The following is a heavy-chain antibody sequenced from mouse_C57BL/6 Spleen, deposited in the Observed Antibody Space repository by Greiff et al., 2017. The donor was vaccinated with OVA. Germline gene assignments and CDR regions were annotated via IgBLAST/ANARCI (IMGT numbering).Heavy chain of an antibody. CDR3: ARDALLYDYDFDY. CDR1: GYSITSGYY. Sequence: EVKLMESGPGLVKPSQSLSLTCSVPGYSITSGYYWNWIRQFPGNKLEWMGYISYDGSNNYNPSLKNRISITRDTSKNQFFLKLNSVTTEDTATYYCARDALLYDYDFDYWGQGTTLTVSS. J-gene: IGHJ2*01. D-gene: IGHD2-4*01. V-gene: IGHV3-6*01. CDR2: ISYDGSN.